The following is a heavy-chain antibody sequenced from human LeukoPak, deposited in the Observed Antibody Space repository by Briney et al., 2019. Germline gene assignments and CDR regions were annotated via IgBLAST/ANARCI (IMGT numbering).Heavy chain of an antibody. V-gene: IGHV1-46*01. D-gene: IGHD6-19*01. J-gene: IGHJ4*02. CDR3: ARTGIAVAGSFDY. Sequence: ASVKVSCKASGYTFTNYYIHWVRQAPGQGLGWMGIINPSGDNTWYAQKFQGRVTMTRDMSTSTAYMELGSLRSEDTAVYYCARTGIAVAGSFDYWGQGTLVTVSS. CDR2: INPSGDNT. CDR1: GYTFTNYY.